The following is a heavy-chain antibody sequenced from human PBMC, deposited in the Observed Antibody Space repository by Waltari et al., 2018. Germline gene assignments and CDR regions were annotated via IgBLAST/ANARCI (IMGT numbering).Heavy chain of an antibody. CDR1: GFTFGNYA. V-gene: IGHV3-23*01. CDR3: AKESLDFCTSTTCLNRFDP. CDR2: ISGSGTYR. D-gene: IGHD3-3*01. Sequence: ELQLLQSGGGLVQPGGSLRLSCTGSGFTFGNYAMTLVPQAPGKGLQWVSGISGSGTYRYFGDSVKGRFSISRDNSKNTVFLDMDRLGAEDTAIYYCAKESLDFCTSTTCLNRFDPWGQGTLVSVSS. J-gene: IGHJ5*02.